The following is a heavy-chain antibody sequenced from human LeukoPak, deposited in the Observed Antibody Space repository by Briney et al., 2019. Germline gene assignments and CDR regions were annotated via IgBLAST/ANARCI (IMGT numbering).Heavy chain of an antibody. CDR2: INAGNGNT. V-gene: IGHV1-3*01. J-gene: IGHJ5*02. D-gene: IGHD2-2*01. CDR1: GYTFTSYA. CDR3: AREGAVPAAIPFDP. Sequence: GASVKVSCKASGYTFTSYAMHWVRQAPGQRLEWMGWINAGNGNTKYSQKFQGRVTTTRDTSASTAYMELSSLRSEDTAVYYCAREGAVPAAIPFDPWGQGTLVTVSS.